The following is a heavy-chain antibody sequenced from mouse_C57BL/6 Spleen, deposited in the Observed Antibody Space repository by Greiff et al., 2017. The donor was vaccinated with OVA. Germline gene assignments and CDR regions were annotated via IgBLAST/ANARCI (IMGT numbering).Heavy chain of an antibody. Sequence: EVQRVESGGGLVQPGGSLKLSCAASGFTFSDYYMYWVRQTPEKRLEWVAYISNGGGSTYYPDTVKGRFTISRDNAKNTLYLQMSRLKSEDTAMYYCARQGIYYDFDYWGQGTTLTVSS. D-gene: IGHD2-4*01. J-gene: IGHJ2*01. CDR2: ISNGGGST. CDR3: ARQGIYYDFDY. V-gene: IGHV5-12*01. CDR1: GFTFSDYY.